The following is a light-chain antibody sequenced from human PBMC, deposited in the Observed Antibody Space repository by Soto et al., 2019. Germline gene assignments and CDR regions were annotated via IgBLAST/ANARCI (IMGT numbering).Light chain of an antibody. CDR3: QQTNSFPIT. CDR2: GAS. J-gene: IGKJ5*01. CDR1: QGFTSW. Sequence: DIQMTQSPSSVSASFGDKVTITCRASQGFTSWLAWYQQKPGRAPQMLIFGASNLQSGVPSRFSGSGSGTEFTLTITSLQPEDVATYYCQQTNSFPITFGQGTRLEIK. V-gene: IGKV1-12*01.